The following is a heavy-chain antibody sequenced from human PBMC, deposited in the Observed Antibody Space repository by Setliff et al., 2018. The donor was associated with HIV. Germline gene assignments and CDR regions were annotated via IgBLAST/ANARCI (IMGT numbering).Heavy chain of an antibody. CDR1: EFTFSSYA. Sequence: GGSLRLSCVASEFTFSSYAMNWVRQAPGKGLEWVSTISGSGGTKYYAGSVKGRFTISRDNSKNTLYLRMDSLRAEDTAIYYCAKDSRRGDAYNVGVFDFWGQGTMVTVSS. V-gene: IGHV3-23*01. CDR2: ISGSGGTK. J-gene: IGHJ3*01. CDR3: AKDSRRGDAYNVGVFDF. D-gene: IGHD3-10*01.